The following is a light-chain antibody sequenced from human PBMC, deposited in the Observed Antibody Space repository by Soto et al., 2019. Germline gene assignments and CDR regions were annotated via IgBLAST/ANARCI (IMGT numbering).Light chain of an antibody. CDR2: EVT. J-gene: IGLJ3*02. CDR3: RSYAASNNFYFV. Sequence: QSVLTQPPSASGSPGQSVTISCTGTSSDVGGYNYVSWYQQYPGRAPKLMIYEVTKRHSGVPDRVSGSKSGNTASLTVSGLQAEDEADYYCRSYAASNNFYFVFGGGTKVTVL. CDR1: SSDVGGYNY. V-gene: IGLV2-8*01.